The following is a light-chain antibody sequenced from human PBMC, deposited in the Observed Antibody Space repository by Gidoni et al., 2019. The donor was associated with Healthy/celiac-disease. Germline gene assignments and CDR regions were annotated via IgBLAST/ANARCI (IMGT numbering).Light chain of an antibody. CDR3: QQSYSTPGT. CDR2: AAS. CDR1: QSISSY. J-gene: IGKJ1*01. Sequence: DIQMTQSPSSLSASVGDRVTITCRASQSISSYLNWYQQKPGKAPKLLIYAASSLQSGFPSRFSGSGSGTDFTLTISSLQPEDFATYYCQQSYSTPGTFGQGTKVEIK. V-gene: IGKV1-39*01.